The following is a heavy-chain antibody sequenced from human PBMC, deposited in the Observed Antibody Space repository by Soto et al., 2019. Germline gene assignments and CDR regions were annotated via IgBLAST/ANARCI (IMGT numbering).Heavy chain of an antibody. CDR1: GYTFTSYA. J-gene: IGHJ4*02. CDR2: INAGNGNT. D-gene: IGHD3-22*01. V-gene: IGHV1-3*01. CDR3: AAADSSAYYAGALGY. Sequence: ASVKVSCKASGYTFTSYAMHWVRQAPGQRLEWMGWINAGNGNTKYSQKFQGRVTITRDTSASTAYMELSSLRSEDTAVYHCAAADSSAYYAGALGYWGQGTLVTVSS.